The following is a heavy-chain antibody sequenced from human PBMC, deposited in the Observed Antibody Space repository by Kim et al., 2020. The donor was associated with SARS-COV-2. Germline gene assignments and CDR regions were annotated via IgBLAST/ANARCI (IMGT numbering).Heavy chain of an antibody. Sequence: GGSLRLSCAASGFTFSSYWMSWVRQAPGKGLEWVASIKQDGREKYYVDSVKGRFTISRDNAKNSLYLQMNSLRAKDTAVYYCASLPWEDYYDSSGYPQDNWLDPWGQGTLVTVSS. CDR2: IKQDGREK. D-gene: IGHD3-22*01. J-gene: IGHJ5*02. CDR3: ASLPWEDYYDSSGYPQDNWLDP. CDR1: GFTFSSYW. V-gene: IGHV3-7*01.